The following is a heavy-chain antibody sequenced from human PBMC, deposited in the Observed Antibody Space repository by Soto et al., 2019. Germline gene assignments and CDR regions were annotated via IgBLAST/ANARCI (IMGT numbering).Heavy chain of an antibody. V-gene: IGHV1-69*02. CDR1: GYPFTHYT. J-gene: IGHJ6*02. D-gene: IGHD4-17*01. CDR2: IIPILGIA. CDR3: ARSGDYGVDYYYYGMDV. Sequence: SVKVSCKSSGYPFTHYTISWVRQAPGQGLEWMGRIIPILGIANYAQKFQGRVTITADKSTSTAYMELSSLRSEDTAVYYCARSGDYGVDYYYYGMDVWGQGTTVTVSS.